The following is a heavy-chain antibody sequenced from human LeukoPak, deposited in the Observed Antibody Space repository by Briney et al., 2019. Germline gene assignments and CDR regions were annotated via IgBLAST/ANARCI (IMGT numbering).Heavy chain of an antibody. D-gene: IGHD6-19*01. CDR3: AKLPSYSSGWYSVY. CDR1: GFTFSSYG. V-gene: IGHV3-30*18. Sequence: GGSLRLSCAASGFTFSSYGMPWVRQAPGKGLEWVAVISYDGSNKYYADSVKGRFTISRDNSKNTLYLQMNSLRAEDTAVYYCAKLPSYSSGWYSVYWGQGTLVTVSS. J-gene: IGHJ4*02. CDR2: ISYDGSNK.